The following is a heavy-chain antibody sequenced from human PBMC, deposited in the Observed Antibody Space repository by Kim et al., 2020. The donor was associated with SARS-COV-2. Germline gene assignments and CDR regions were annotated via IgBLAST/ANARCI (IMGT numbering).Heavy chain of an antibody. CDR3: ARRDWWSADPCDD. V-gene: IGHV3-30-3*01. D-gene: IGHD3-3*01. CDR1: GFTFSRYA. CDR2: ISSDGTIQ. J-gene: IGHJ4*02. Sequence: GGSLRLSCATSGFTFSRYALHWVRQAPGRGLEWVAVISSDGTIQNYVDSVKGRFTISRDNSKNTIFLQMNSLTPDDTAVYYCARRDWWSADPCDDWGQG.